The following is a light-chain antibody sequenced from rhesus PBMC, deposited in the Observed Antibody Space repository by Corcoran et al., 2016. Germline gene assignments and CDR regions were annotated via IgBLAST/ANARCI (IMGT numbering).Light chain of an antibody. CDR1: QSISSW. V-gene: IGKV1-22*01. CDR3: QKYSSSPWT. J-gene: IGKJ1*01. CDR2: KAS. Sequence: DIQMTQSPSSLSASVGDRVTVTCRASQSISSWLAWYQQKPGKAPKLLIYKASTLQSGVPSRFSGSGSGTDFTLTISSLQSEDFATYYCQKYSSSPWTFGQGTKVEIK.